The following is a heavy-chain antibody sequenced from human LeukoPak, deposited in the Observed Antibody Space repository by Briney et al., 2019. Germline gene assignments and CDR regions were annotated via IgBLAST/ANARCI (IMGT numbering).Heavy chain of an antibody. J-gene: IGHJ4*02. Sequence: ASVKVSCKASGYTFTDYYMHWVRQAPGQGFEWMGWINPNSGDTNYAQKFQGRVTMTRDTSISTAHMELSRLRSDDTAVYYCARANFLYCSSTTCLFDYWGQGTLVTVSS. V-gene: IGHV1-2*02. CDR3: ARANFLYCSSTTCLFDY. CDR2: INPNSGDT. CDR1: GYTFTDYY. D-gene: IGHD2-2*01.